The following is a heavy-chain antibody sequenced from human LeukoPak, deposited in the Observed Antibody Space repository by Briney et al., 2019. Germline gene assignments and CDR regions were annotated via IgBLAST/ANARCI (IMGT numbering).Heavy chain of an antibody. J-gene: IGHJ6*03. CDR2: IYNSGIT. Sequence: SETLSLTCTVSGGSISSNYYWSWIRQPAGKGLEYIGRIYNSGITNYNPSLKSRVTISVDTSKNQFSLKLSSVTAADTAVYYCARGGVWGSYLYYYYMDVWGKGTTVTISS. V-gene: IGHV4-4*07. D-gene: IGHD3-16*02. CDR1: GGSISSNYY. CDR3: ARGGVWGSYLYYYYMDV.